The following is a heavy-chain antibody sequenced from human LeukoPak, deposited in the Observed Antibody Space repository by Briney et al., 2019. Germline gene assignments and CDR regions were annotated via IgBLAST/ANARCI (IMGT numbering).Heavy chain of an antibody. J-gene: IGHJ4*02. D-gene: IGHD3-22*01. CDR2: ISAYNGNT. Sequence: ASVKVSCMASGYTFTSYGTSWVRQAPGKGLEWMGWISAYNGNTNKAQKLQGRVTMTPDTSTSTAYMELRSLRSDDTAVYYCARLYYYDSSGYFGFGDYWGQGTLVTVSS. CDR1: GYTFTSYG. CDR3: ARLYYYDSSGYFGFGDY. V-gene: IGHV1-18*01.